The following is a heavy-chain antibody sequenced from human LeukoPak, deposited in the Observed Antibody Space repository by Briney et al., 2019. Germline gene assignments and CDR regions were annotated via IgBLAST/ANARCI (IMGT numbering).Heavy chain of an antibody. CDR1: GFTFSTYG. J-gene: IGHJ5*02. V-gene: IGHV3-33*06. Sequence: GGSLRLSRAASGFTFSTYGMHWVRQAPGKGLEWVALIWYGGNNKYYADSVKGRFTISRDNSQNTLYLQMNSLRVEDTAVYYCAKDGGGYCTSSSCAGTWFDPWGQGTLVTVSS. CDR3: AKDGGGYCTSSSCAGTWFDP. D-gene: IGHD2-2*03. CDR2: IWYGGNNK.